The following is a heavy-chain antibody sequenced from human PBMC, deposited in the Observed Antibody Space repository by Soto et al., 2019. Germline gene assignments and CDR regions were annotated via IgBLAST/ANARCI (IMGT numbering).Heavy chain of an antibody. CDR1: GGTFSSYS. V-gene: IGHV1-69*02. Sequence: QVQLVQSGAEVKKPGSSVKVSCKASGGTFSSYSISWVRQAPGQGLEWMGRIIPILGIANYAQKFQGRVTITADKPTSTAYMELSSLRAGDTAVYHCARGGVAGFDYWGQGTLVTVSS. J-gene: IGHJ4*02. D-gene: IGHD6-19*01. CDR3: ARGGVAGFDY. CDR2: IIPILGIA.